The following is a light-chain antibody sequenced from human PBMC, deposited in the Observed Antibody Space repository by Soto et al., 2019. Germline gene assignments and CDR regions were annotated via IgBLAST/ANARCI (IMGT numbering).Light chain of an antibody. J-gene: IGKJ3*01. CDR3: QQSYSTPFT. Sequence: DIQMTQSPSSLSASVGDRVTITCRASQSISSYLNWYQQKPGKAPKLLIYAASSLQSGVPSRLSGSGSGTDFTLTFSTLQPEDFATYYCQQSYSTPFTFRPGTKVDI. CDR2: AAS. V-gene: IGKV1-39*01. CDR1: QSISSY.